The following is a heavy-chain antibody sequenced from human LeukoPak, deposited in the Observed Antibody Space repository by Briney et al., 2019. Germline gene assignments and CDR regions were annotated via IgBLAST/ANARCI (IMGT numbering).Heavy chain of an antibody. D-gene: IGHD6-19*01. Sequence: GGSLRLSCAASGFTFDDYTMHWVRQAPGKGLEWVSLISWDGGSTYYADSVKGRFTISRDNSKNSLYLQMNSLRTEDTALYYCAKDRDSSGWYGDYYFDYWGQGTLVTVPS. CDR1: GFTFDDYT. CDR3: AKDRDSSGWYGDYYFDY. V-gene: IGHV3-43*01. CDR2: ISWDGGST. J-gene: IGHJ4*02.